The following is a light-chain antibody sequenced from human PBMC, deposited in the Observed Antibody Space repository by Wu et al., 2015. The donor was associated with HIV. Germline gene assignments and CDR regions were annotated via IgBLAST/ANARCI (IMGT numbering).Light chain of an antibody. CDR1: QSVSSN. Sequence: EIVMTQSPATLSVSPGERATLSCRASQSVSSNLAWYQQKPGLAPRLLIYDASIRATGIPDRFSGSGSGTDFTLTINRLEPEDFAVYFCQQYGSSPLTFGGGTKVEIK. CDR2: DAS. J-gene: IGKJ4*01. V-gene: IGKV3D-20*01. CDR3: QQYGSSPLT.